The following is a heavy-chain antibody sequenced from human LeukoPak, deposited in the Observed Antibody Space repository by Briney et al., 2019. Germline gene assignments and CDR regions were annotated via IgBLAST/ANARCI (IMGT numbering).Heavy chain of an antibody. CDR1: GGSFSGYY. J-gene: IGHJ4*02. D-gene: IGHD1-1*01. Sequence: SETLSLTCAVYGGSFSGYYWSWIRQPPGEGLEWIGEIYHSGTTNYNPSLKSRVTISVDKSKNQFSLKLTSVTAADTAVYYCARNWRYFDYWGQGTLVTVSS. CDR2: IYHSGTT. CDR3: ARNWRYFDY. V-gene: IGHV4-34*01.